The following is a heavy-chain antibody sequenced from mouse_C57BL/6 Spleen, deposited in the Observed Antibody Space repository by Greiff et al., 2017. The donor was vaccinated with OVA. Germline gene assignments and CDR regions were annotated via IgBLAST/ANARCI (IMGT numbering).Heavy chain of an antibody. V-gene: IGHV1-82*01. CDR3: ARGDYDYGGFEY. J-gene: IGHJ3*01. CDR2: IYPGDGDT. D-gene: IGHD2-4*01. Sequence: VKLVESGPELVKPGASVKISCKASGYAFSSSWMNWVKQRPGKGLEWIGRIYPGDGDTNYNGKFKGKATLTADKSSSTAYMQLSSLTSEDTAVYFCARGDYDYGGFEYWGQGTLVTVSA. CDR1: GYAFSSSW.